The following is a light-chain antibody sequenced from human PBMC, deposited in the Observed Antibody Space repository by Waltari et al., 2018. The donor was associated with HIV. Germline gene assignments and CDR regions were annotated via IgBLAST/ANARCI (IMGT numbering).Light chain of an antibody. V-gene: IGKV1-5*03. CDR1: QTIRGW. Sequence: DIQMTQSPSTLSASVGDRVTITCRASQTIRGWLAWYQQKPGKAPKLLIYKASNLQSGVPSRFSGSGSGTEFTLTISSLQPDDSATYYCQQYNSYRYTFGPGTKLEI. J-gene: IGKJ2*01. CDR2: KAS. CDR3: QQYNSYRYT.